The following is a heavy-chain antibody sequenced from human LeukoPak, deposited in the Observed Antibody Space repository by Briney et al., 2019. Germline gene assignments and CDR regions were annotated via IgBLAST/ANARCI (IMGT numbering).Heavy chain of an antibody. CDR1: GGSISSYY. CDR3: ARDDRVRGVIGYYYGMDV. J-gene: IGHJ6*02. V-gene: IGHV4-4*07. CDR2: IYTSGST. Sequence: SETLSLTCTVSGGSISSYYWSWIRQSAGKGLEWIGRIYTSGSTNYNPSLKSRVTMSVDTSKNQFSLKLSSVTAADTAVYYCARDDRVRGVIGYYYGMDVWGQGTTVTVSS. D-gene: IGHD3-10*01.